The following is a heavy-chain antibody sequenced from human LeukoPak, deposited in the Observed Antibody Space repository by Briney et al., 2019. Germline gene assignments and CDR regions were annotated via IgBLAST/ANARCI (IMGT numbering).Heavy chain of an antibody. CDR3: ARDQGGSYYYYYYMDV. Sequence: GGSLRLSCAASEFTFSSYNMNWVRQAPGKGLEWVSSISSFSSYIYYADSVKGRFTISRDNAKNSLYLQMNSLRAEDTAVYYCARDQGGSYYYYYYMDVWGKGTTVTVSS. V-gene: IGHV3-21*01. D-gene: IGHD1-26*01. CDR1: EFTFSSYN. CDR2: ISSFSSYI. J-gene: IGHJ6*03.